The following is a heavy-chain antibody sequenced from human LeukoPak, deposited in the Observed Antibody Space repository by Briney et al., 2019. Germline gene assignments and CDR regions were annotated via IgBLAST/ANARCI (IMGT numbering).Heavy chain of an antibody. J-gene: IGHJ6*03. V-gene: IGHV3-48*03. D-gene: IGHD2-2*01. Sequence: GGSLRLSCAASGFTFSSYEMNWVRQAPGKGLEWVSYISSSGSTIYYADSVKGRFTISRDNAKNSLYLQMNSLRAEDTAVYYCAKDLPVVPYYYYYMDVWGKGTTVTVSS. CDR3: AKDLPVVPYYYYYMDV. CDR1: GFTFSSYE. CDR2: ISSSGSTI.